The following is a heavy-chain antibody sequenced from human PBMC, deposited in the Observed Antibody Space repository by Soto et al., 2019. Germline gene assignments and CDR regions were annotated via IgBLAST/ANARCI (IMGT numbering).Heavy chain of an antibody. J-gene: IGHJ6*03. V-gene: IGHV3-11*01. CDR2: ISSSGSTI. CDR1: GFTFSDYY. Sequence: QVQLVESGGGLVKPGGSLSLSCAASGFTFSDYYMSWIRQARGKALEWVSYISSSGSTIYYEDSVKGRFTISRDNDKKSLHLQMNSLRAEDTAVNYCAREISSWYPFGDYYYYMDFWGKGATVTVSS. CDR3: AREISSWYPFGDYYYYMDF. D-gene: IGHD6-13*01.